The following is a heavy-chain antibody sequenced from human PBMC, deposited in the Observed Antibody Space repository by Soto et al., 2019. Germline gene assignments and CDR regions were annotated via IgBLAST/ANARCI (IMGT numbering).Heavy chain of an antibody. V-gene: IGHV4-4*07. J-gene: IGHJ6*02. CDR2: ISASGTT. D-gene: IGHD1-26*01. CDR3: SKEGLRWDAGAMDD. Sequence: WTWIRQPAGKGLEWVGRISASGTTNYNPSLKSRLAMSMDTSRNIFSLSLISITTADAAVYYCSKEGLRWDAGAMDDWGQGTTETIS.